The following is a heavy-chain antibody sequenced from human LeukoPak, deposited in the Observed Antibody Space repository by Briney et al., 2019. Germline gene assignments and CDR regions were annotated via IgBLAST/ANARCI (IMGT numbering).Heavy chain of an antibody. CDR3: ARDTMVRGVMVSYNWFDP. V-gene: IGHV1-18*01. CDR2: ISAYNGNT. CDR1: GYTFTSYG. D-gene: IGHD3-10*01. Sequence: GASVKVSCKASGYTFTSYGISWVRQAPGQGLEWMGWISAYNGNTNYAQKLQGRVTMTTDTSTSTAYMELRSLRSDDTAVYYCARDTMVRGVMVSYNWFDPWGQGTLVTVSS. J-gene: IGHJ5*02.